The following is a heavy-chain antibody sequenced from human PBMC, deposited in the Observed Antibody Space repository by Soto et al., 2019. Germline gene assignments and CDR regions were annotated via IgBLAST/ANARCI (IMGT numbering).Heavy chain of an antibody. CDR2: IDPSDSYT. CDR3: ARPEIPTRSNDYDYPFDL. J-gene: IGHJ5*02. CDR1: GYSFTSYW. V-gene: IGHV5-10-1*01. Sequence: GESLKISCKGSGYSFTSYWISWVRQMPGKGLEWMGRIDPSDSYTNYSPSFQGHVTISADKSISTAYLQWSSLKASDTAMYYCARPEIPTRSNDYDYPFDLWGQGTLVTVSS. D-gene: IGHD3-22*01.